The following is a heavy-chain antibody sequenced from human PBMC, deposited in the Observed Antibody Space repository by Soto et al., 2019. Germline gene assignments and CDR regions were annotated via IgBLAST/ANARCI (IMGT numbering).Heavy chain of an antibody. V-gene: IGHV4-34*01. D-gene: IGHD3-3*01. Sequence: PSETLSLTCAVYGGSFGGYAWIWIRQPPGKGLEWIGEINHSGSTNYNPSLKSRVTISVDKSKNQFSLKLNSVTAADTAVYYCASLIFTFFGARKDQAYWPKGTLVTVPS. CDR3: ASLIFTFFGARKDQAY. J-gene: IGHJ4*02. CDR2: INHSGST. CDR1: GGSFGGYA.